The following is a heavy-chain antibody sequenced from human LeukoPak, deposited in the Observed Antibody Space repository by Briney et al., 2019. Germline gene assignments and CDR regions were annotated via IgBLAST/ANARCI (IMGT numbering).Heavy chain of an antibody. D-gene: IGHD2-15*01. Sequence: SQTLSLTCAISGDSVSGNRAGWNWIRQSPSRGLEWLGRTYYRSKWYIDYAVSVKSRMTITPDTSKNQFSLRLNSVTPEDTAVYYCASGGLVRSAKGYFDYWGQGILVTVSS. CDR3: ASGGLVRSAKGYFDY. CDR1: GDSVSGNRAG. CDR2: TYYRSKWYI. V-gene: IGHV6-1*01. J-gene: IGHJ4*02.